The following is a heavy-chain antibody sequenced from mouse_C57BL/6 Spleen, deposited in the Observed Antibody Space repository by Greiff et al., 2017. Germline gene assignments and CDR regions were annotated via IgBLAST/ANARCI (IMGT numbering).Heavy chain of an antibody. CDR2: ISSGGSYT. V-gene: IGHV5-6*01. Sequence: EVHLVESGGDLVKPGGSLKLSCAASGFTFSSYGMSWVRQTPDKRLEWVATISSGGSYTYYPDSVKGRFTISRDNAKNTLYLQMSSLKSEDTAMYYCASFTGTYFDVWGTGTTVTVSS. CDR1: GFTFSSYG. J-gene: IGHJ1*03. CDR3: ASFTGTYFDV. D-gene: IGHD4-1*01.